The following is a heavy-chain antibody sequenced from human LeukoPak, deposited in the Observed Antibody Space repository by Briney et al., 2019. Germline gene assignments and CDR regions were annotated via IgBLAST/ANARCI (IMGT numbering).Heavy chain of an antibody. CDR1: GYTFTSYA. CDR3: ARDLYYYDSSGHGYSDY. D-gene: IGHD3-22*01. CDR2: INAGNGNT. J-gene: IGHJ4*02. Sequence: GASVKVSCKASGYTFTSYAMHWVRQAPGQRLEWMGWINAGNGNTKYSQKFQGRVTITRDTSASTAYMELSSLRSEDTAVYYCARDLYYYDSSGHGYSDYWGQGTLVTVFS. V-gene: IGHV1-3*01.